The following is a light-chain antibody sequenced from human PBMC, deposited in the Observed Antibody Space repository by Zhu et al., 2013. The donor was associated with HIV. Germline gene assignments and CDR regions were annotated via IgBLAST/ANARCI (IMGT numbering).Light chain of an antibody. CDR1: SSDVGNYKY. V-gene: IGLV2-18*02. Sequence: QSALTQPPSASGSPGRSVTISCTGTSSDVGNYKYVSWYQQHPGKAPKVVIYEVTNRPSGVPDRFSGSKSGSTASLTISGLQAEDEAHYYCISYTSSSTLVFGGGTKMTVL. J-gene: IGLJ3*02. CDR2: EVT. CDR3: ISYTSSSTLV.